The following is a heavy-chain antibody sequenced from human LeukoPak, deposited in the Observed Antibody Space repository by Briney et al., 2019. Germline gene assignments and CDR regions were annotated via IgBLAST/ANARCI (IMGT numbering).Heavy chain of an antibody. Sequence: GGSLRLSCAASGFTFSSYAMNWVRQAPGKGLEWVSAISGSGGRTYYADSVKGRFTISRDNSKNTLYLQMNSLRADDTAVYYCAKGKDDSSGWYFFYWGQGTLVTVSS. D-gene: IGHD6-19*01. V-gene: IGHV3-23*01. CDR3: AKGKDDSSGWYFFY. CDR1: GFTFSSYA. CDR2: ISGSGGRT. J-gene: IGHJ4*02.